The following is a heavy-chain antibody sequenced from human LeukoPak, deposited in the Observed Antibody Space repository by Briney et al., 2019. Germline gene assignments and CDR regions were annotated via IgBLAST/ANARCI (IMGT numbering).Heavy chain of an antibody. CDR2: IWYDGSNK. Sequence: PGRSPRLSCAASGFTFSSYGMHWVRQAPGKGLELVAVIWYDGSNKYYADSVKGRFTISRDNSKNTLYLQMNSLRAEDTAVYYCAKEYCSGGSCYRNFDYWGQGTLVTVSS. CDR1: GFTFSSYG. V-gene: IGHV3-33*06. CDR3: AKEYCSGGSCYRNFDY. J-gene: IGHJ4*02. D-gene: IGHD2-15*01.